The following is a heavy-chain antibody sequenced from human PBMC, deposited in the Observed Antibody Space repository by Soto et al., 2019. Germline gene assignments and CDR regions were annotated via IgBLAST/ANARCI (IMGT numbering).Heavy chain of an antibody. CDR1: GGSISSGGYS. J-gene: IGHJ4*02. CDR2: IYHSGST. CDR3: GRHLGFRGVLDF. D-gene: IGHD3-10*01. V-gene: IGHV4-30-2*01. Sequence: SETLSLTCAVSGGSISSGGYSWSWIRQPPGKGLEWIGYIYHSGSTNYNPSLKSRVTISVDTSKNQFSLKLSSVTAADTAVYFCGRHLGFRGVLDFWGRETLFTFSS.